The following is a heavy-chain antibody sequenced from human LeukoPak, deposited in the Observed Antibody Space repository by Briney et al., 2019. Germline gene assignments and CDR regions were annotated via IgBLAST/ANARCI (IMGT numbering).Heavy chain of an antibody. CDR1: GYTFTGYY. CDR3: ARASAYYDFWSGYHDY. J-gene: IGHJ4*02. Sequence: GASVKVSCKASGYTFTGYYMHWVRQAPGQGLEWMGWINPNSGGTNYAQKFQGRVTMTRDTSISTAYMELSRMRSDDMAVYYCARASAYYDFWSGYHDYWGQGTLVTVSS. D-gene: IGHD3-3*01. V-gene: IGHV1-2*02. CDR2: INPNSGGT.